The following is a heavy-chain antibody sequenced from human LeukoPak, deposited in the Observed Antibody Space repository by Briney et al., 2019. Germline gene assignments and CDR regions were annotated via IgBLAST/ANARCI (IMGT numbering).Heavy chain of an antibody. Sequence: GGSLRLSCAASGFSFSSYAMHWVRQAPGKGLEWVAVISYDGSNKYYADSVKGRITISRDNSKNTLYLQMNSLRAEDTAVYYCAREAIAARSGYFDYWGQGTLVTVFS. J-gene: IGHJ4*02. CDR1: GFSFSSYA. V-gene: IGHV3-30*01. D-gene: IGHD6-6*01. CDR3: AREAIAARSGYFDY. CDR2: ISYDGSNK.